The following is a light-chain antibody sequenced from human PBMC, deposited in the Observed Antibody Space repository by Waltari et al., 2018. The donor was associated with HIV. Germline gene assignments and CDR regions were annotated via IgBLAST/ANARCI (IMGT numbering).Light chain of an antibody. CDR1: NSNIESNY. V-gene: IGLV1-47*01. Sequence: QSVLTQPPSASATPGQRITISCSGGNSNIESNYVYWYQQLPGTAPKVFIYRNSQRPSGVPDRFSGSKSGTSASLIISGLRSGDEADYYCASWDDSLNAFVFGTRTKVTVL. CDR3: ASWDDSLNAFV. J-gene: IGLJ1*01. CDR2: RNS.